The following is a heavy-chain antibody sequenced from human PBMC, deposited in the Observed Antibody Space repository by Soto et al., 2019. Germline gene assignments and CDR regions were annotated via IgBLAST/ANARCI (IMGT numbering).Heavy chain of an antibody. J-gene: IGHJ5*02. CDR1: GGSFSGYY. V-gene: IGHV4-34*01. CDR3: ARGQWRWSSDPPKESLFEP. D-gene: IGHD6-25*01. CDR2: INHSGST. Sequence: PSETLSLTCAVYGGSFSGYYWSWIRQPPGKGLEWIGEINHSGSTNYNPSLKSRVTISVDTSKNQFSLKLSSVTAADTAVYYCARGQWRWSSDPPKESLFEPWRQGTLVTVSS.